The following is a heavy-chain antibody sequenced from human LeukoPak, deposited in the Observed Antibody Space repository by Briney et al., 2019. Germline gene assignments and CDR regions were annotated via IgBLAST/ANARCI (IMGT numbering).Heavy chain of an antibody. J-gene: IGHJ4*02. CDR3: AGSITIFGVVIIDNPFDY. CDR1: GGSISSYY. CDR2: IYTSGST. D-gene: IGHD3-3*01. Sequence: SETLSLTCTVSGGSISSYYWSWIPQPAGKGLEWIGRIYTSGSTNYNPSLKSRVTTSVDTSKNQFSLKLSSVTAADTAVYYCAGSITIFGVVIIDNPFDYWGQGTLVTVSS. V-gene: IGHV4-4*07.